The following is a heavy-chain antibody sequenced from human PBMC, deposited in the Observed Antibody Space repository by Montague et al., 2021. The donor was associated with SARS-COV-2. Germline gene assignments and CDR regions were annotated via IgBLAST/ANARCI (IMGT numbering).Heavy chain of an antibody. Sequence: SLRLSCAASGFTFSSYWMSWVRQAPGKGLEWVAHIKQDGSEKYYVDSVKGRLTISRDNAKNSLYLQMNSLRAEDTAVYYCARVGSSSWQFDYWGQGTLVTVSS. CDR1: GFTFSSYW. J-gene: IGHJ4*02. V-gene: IGHV3-7*01. D-gene: IGHD6-13*01. CDR3: ARVGSSSWQFDY. CDR2: IKQDGSEK.